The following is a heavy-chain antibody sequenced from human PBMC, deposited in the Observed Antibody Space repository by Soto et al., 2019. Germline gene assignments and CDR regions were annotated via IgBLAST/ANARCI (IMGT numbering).Heavy chain of an antibody. CDR1: GGSISSYY. J-gene: IGHJ6*02. V-gene: IGHV4-59*01. Sequence: PSETLSLTCTVSGGSISSYYWSWIRQPPGKGLEWIGYIYYSGSTNYNPSLKSRVTISVDTSKNQFSLKLSSVTAADTAVYYCARGHTYGTYYYYGMDVWGQGTTVTVSS. CDR2: IYYSGST. D-gene: IGHD5-18*01. CDR3: ARGHTYGTYYYYGMDV.